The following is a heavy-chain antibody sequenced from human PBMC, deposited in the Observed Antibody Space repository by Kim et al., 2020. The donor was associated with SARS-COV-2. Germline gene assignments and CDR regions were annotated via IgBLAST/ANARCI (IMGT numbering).Heavy chain of an antibody. CDR1: GFTFSSYA. J-gene: IGHJ4*02. CDR3: ARGCGYSSRVGYFDY. CDR2: ISYDGSNK. D-gene: IGHD6-13*01. V-gene: IGHV3-30*04. Sequence: GGSLRLSCAASGFTFSSYAMHWVRQAPGKGLEWVAVISYDGSNKYYADSVKGRFTISRDNPKNTLYLQMNSLIAEDTAVYYCARGCGYSSRVGYFDYWGQGTLVTVSS.